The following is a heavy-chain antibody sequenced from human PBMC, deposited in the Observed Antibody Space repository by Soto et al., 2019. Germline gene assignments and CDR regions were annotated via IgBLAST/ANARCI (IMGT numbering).Heavy chain of an antibody. CDR1: GFTFSSYA. D-gene: IGHD6-19*01. CDR2: ISGSGGST. V-gene: IGHV3-23*01. CDR3: AKALYSSGWPAEYFQH. J-gene: IGHJ1*01. Sequence: GGSLRLSCTASGFTFSSYAMSWVRQAPGKGLEWVSAISGSGGSTYYADSVKGRFTISRDNSKNTLYLQMNSLRAEDTAVYYCAKALYSSGWPAEYFQHWGQGTLVTVSS.